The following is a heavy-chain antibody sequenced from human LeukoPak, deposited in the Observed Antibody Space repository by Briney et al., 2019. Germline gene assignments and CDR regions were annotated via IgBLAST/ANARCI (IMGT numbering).Heavy chain of an antibody. D-gene: IGHD3-10*01. CDR1: GYTFTSYY. CDR2: INPSGGST. Sequence: ASVKVSCKASGYTFTSYYMHWVRQAPGQGLEWMGIINPSGGSTSYAQKFQGRVTMTRDTSTSTVYMELSSLRSEDTAVYYCARRGMVRGVIIPHGMDVWGQGTTVTVSS. V-gene: IGHV1-46*01. J-gene: IGHJ6*02. CDR3: ARRGMVRGVIIPHGMDV.